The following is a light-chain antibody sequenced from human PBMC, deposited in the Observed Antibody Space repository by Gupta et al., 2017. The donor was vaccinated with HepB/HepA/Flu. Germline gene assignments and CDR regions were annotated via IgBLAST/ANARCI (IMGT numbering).Light chain of an antibody. J-gene: IGKJ1*01. CDR3: LQDNTLRT. CDR2: GAS. V-gene: IGKV3-15*01. Sequence: IVMTQSPGTLSVSPGERATLSCRASQSVSTNLAWYQQKPGQAPRLLIYGASTRATGIPARFSGSGSGTEFTLTSSRLQSEDFALYYWLQDNTLRTFGQGTKVEIK. CDR1: QSVSTN.